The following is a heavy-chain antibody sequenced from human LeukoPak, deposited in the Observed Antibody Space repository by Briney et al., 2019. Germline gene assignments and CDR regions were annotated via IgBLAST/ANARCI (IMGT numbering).Heavy chain of an antibody. Sequence: PSETLSLTCAVYGGSFSGYYWSWIRQPPGKGLEWIGEINHSGSTNYNPSLKSRVTISVDRSKNQFSLKLSPVTAADTAVYYCARDVLGIGSWFDPWGQGTLVTVSS. D-gene: IGHD2-8*02. CDR3: ARDVLGIGSWFDP. CDR2: INHSGST. J-gene: IGHJ5*02. CDR1: GGSFSGYY. V-gene: IGHV4-34*01.